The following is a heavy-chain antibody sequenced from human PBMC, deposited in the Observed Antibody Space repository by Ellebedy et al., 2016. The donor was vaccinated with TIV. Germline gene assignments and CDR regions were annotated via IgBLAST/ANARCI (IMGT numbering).Heavy chain of an antibody. CDR3: ARNSDVVLIPSAYASSFDI. Sequence: ASVKVSCKASGGIFSSCAISWVRQAPGQGLEWVGRIIPMFGVPDTAQMLQGRLTITADESTSTAHMELSSLRPEDTAVYYCARNSDVVLIPSAYASSFDIWGQGTMVTVSS. CDR1: GGIFSSCA. V-gene: IGHV1-69*13. CDR2: IIPMFGVP. J-gene: IGHJ3*02. D-gene: IGHD2-8*01.